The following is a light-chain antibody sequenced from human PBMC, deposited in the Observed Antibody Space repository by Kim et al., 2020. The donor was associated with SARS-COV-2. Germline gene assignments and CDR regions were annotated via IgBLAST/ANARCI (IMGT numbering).Light chain of an antibody. V-gene: IGLV3-12*01. CDR3: QVWDSSRVV. Sequence: VAQDQMARRNCGGNNIGSKAVHWYQQKPGQDPVLVIYSDTNRPSGIPERFSGSNPGNTTTLTISRIEAGDEADYYCQVWDSSRVVFGGGTQLTVL. CDR2: SDT. CDR1: NIGSKA. J-gene: IGLJ2*01.